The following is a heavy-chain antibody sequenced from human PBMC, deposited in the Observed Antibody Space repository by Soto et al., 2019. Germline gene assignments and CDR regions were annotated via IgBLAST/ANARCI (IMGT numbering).Heavy chain of an antibody. D-gene: IGHD2-15*01. CDR2: ISSNSFFI. CDR1: GFTFNSYS. V-gene: IGHV3-21*01. J-gene: IGHJ4*02. CDR3: ARVNYCSSSSCSPFDY. Sequence: GGSLRLSCAASGFTFNSYSMNWVRQAPGKGLEWVSFISSNSFFIYYADSVKGRFTISRDNAKNSLYLQMNSLRAEDTAICYCARVNYCSSSSCSPFDYWGQGTPVTVSS.